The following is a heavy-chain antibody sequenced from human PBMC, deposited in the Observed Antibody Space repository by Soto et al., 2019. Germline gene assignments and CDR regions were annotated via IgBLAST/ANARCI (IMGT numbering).Heavy chain of an antibody. V-gene: IGHV4-34*01. J-gene: IGHJ4*02. CDR1: GGSFSGYY. Sequence: QVQLQQWGAGLLKASGTLSLTCAVYGGSFSGYYWSWIRQPPGKGLEWIGEINHRGSTNYNPSLKSRVTISVDTSNNQFSLKLSSVTAADTAVYYCAISANSRDGYNSNWGQGTLVTVSS. D-gene: IGHD5-12*01. CDR3: AISANSRDGYNSN. CDR2: INHRGST.